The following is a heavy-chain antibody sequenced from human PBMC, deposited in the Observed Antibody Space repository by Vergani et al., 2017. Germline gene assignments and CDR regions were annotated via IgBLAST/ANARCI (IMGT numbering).Heavy chain of an antibody. J-gene: IGHJ6*03. CDR1: GGTFSSYA. V-gene: IGHV1-69*13. D-gene: IGHD3-3*01. Sequence: QVQLVQSGAEVKKPGSSVKVSCKASGGTFSSYAISWVRQAPGQGLEWMGRIIPIFGTANYAQKFQGRVTITADESTSTAYMELSSLRSEDTAIYYCATYPYDFWRDYPRGYYSYSLAVWGRGPTVIVSS. CDR2: IIPIFGTA. CDR3: ATYPYDFWRDYPRGYYSYSLAV.